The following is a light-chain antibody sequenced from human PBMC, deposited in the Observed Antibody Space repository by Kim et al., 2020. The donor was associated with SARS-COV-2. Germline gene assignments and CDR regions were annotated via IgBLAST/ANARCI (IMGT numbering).Light chain of an antibody. CDR1: QSISSW. Sequence: DIQMTQSPSTLSASVGDRVTITCLASQSISSWLAWYQQKPGKAPKLLIYKASSLESWVPSRFSGSGSGTEFTLTISSLQPDDFATYYCQQYNSYSPWTFGQGTKVDIK. J-gene: IGKJ1*01. V-gene: IGKV1-5*03. CDR3: QQYNSYSPWT. CDR2: KAS.